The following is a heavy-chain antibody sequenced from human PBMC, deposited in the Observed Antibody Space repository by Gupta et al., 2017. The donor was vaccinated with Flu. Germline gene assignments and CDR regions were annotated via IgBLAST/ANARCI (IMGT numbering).Heavy chain of an antibody. Sequence: EVQLVESGGGLVKPGGSLRLSCAASGFTFSNAWMSWVRQAPGKGLEWVGRIKSKTDGGTTDYSAPVKGRFTISRDDSKNTLYLQMNSLKTEDTAVYYCTSTFTGSYYPGGYYYGMDVWGQGTTVTVSS. CDR3: TSTFTGSYYPGGYYYGMDV. V-gene: IGHV3-15*01. J-gene: IGHJ6*02. D-gene: IGHD1-26*01. CDR2: IKSKTDGGTT. CDR1: GFTFSNAW.